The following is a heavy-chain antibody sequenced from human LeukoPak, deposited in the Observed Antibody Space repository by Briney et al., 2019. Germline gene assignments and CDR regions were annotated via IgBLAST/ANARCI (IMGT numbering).Heavy chain of an antibody. CDR2: ISAYNGNT. CDR1: GYTFTGYY. V-gene: IGHV1-18*04. D-gene: IGHD1-26*01. J-gene: IGHJ3*02. Sequence: GASVKVSCKASGYTFTGYYMHWVRQAPGQGLEWMGWISAYNGNTNYAQKLQGRVTMTTDTSTSTAYMELRSLRSDETAVYYCARDATRISGRGGRDDAFDIWGQGTMVTVSS. CDR3: ARDATRISGRGGRDDAFDI.